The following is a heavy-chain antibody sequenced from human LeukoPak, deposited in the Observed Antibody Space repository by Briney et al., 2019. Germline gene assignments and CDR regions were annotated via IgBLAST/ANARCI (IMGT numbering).Heavy chain of an antibody. CDR2: ISYDGSNK. CDR3: ARDRGCSGYDEGVDY. Sequence: PGRSLRLSCAASGFTFSSYAMHWVRQAPGKGLEWVAVISYDGSNKYYADSVKGRFTISRDNSKNTLYLQMNSLRAEDTAVYYCARDRGCSGYDEGVDYWGQGTLVTVSS. CDR1: GFTFSSYA. D-gene: IGHD5-12*01. J-gene: IGHJ4*02. V-gene: IGHV3-30-3*01.